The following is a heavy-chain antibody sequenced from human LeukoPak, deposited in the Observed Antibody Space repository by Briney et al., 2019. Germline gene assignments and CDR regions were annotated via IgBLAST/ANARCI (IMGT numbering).Heavy chain of an antibody. CDR2: ITETGAKT. J-gene: IGHJ4*02. CDR3: AKDFTVAGPDY. D-gene: IGHD6-19*01. Sequence: PGGSLRLSCAGSGCTFSSYAMTWVRQAPGKGLEWVSSITETGAKTYYADSVKGRFTISRENSKNTLYLQMNSLRAEDTALYYCAKDFTVAGPDYWGQGTLVTVSS. V-gene: IGHV3-23*01. CDR1: GCTFSSYA.